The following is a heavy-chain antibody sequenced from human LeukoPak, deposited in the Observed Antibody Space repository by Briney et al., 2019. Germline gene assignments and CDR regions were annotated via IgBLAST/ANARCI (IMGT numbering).Heavy chain of an antibody. D-gene: IGHD3-10*01. V-gene: IGHV3-30*02. CDR3: AKAPDYYGSGSYYKTRYYYYYMDV. Sequence: QPGGSLRLSCAAPGFTFSSYGMHWVRQAPGKGLEWVAFIRYDGSNKYYADSVKGRFTISRDNSKNTLYLQMNSLRAEDTAVYYCAKAPDYYGSGSYYKTRYYYYYMDVWGKGTTVTVSS. CDR2: IRYDGSNK. J-gene: IGHJ6*03. CDR1: GFTFSSYG.